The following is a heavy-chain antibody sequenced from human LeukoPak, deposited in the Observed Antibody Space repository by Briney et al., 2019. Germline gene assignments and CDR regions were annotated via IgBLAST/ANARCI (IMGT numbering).Heavy chain of an antibody. CDR2: ISYDGSNK. J-gene: IGHJ4*02. Sequence: PGGSLRLSCAASGFTFSSYGMHWVRQAPGKGLEWVAVISYDGSNKYYADSVKGRFTISRDNSKNTLYLQMNSLRAEDTAVYYCAKDLGDGYNADYWGQGTLVTVSS. D-gene: IGHD5-24*01. CDR1: GFTFSSYG. CDR3: AKDLGDGYNADY. V-gene: IGHV3-30*18.